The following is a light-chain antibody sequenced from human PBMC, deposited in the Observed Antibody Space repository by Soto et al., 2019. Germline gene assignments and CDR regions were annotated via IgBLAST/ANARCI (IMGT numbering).Light chain of an antibody. V-gene: IGLV4-69*01. CDR3: QAWGTGGV. CDR2: VTSDGSH. Sequence: QPVLTQSPSASASPGASVKLTCTLSSGHSDYAIAWHQQQPEKGPRYLMKVTSDGSHTKGDGIPDRFSGSSSGAVRYLTISSLRSDDEADYYCQAWGTGGVFGGGTKLTVL. CDR1: SGHSDYA. J-gene: IGLJ3*02.